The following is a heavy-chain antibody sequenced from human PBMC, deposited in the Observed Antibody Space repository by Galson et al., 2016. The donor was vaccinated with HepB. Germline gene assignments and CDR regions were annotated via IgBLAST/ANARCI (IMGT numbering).Heavy chain of an antibody. Sequence: SVKVSCKASGYTFTRYGISWVRLAPGQGLEWMGWISGYNGNTNYARKYQGRVTLTTNTSTSAAYMELRSLRSDDTAVYYCARDIVLMVFSADYYYYGMDVWGQGTTVTVSS. CDR3: ARDIVLMVFSADYYYYGMDV. CDR1: GYTFTRYG. V-gene: IGHV1-18*01. J-gene: IGHJ6*02. D-gene: IGHD2-8*01. CDR2: ISGYNGNT.